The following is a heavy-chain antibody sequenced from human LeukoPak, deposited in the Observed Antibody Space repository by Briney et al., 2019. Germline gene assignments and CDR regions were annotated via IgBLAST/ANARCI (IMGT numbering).Heavy chain of an antibody. CDR3: ARGVVHGGGFDY. CDR1: GYSISSGYY. J-gene: IGHJ4*02. D-gene: IGHD2-15*01. Sequence: SETLSLTCTVSGYSISSGYYWGWIRQPPGKGLEWIGSIYHSGSTYYNPSLKSRVTISVDTSKNQFSLKLSSVTAADTAVYYCARGVVHGGGFDYWGQGTLVTVSS. V-gene: IGHV4-38-2*02. CDR2: IYHSGST.